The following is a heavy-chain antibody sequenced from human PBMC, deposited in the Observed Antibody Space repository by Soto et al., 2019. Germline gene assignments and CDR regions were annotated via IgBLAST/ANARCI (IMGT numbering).Heavy chain of an antibody. V-gene: IGHV4-59*01. CDR3: ARDGYDGSGSPYPAY. CDR1: GGSMSEYF. CDR2: IYYLGST. D-gene: IGHD3-10*01. Sequence: SETLSLTCSVSGGSMSEYFWSWIRQSPGKGLEWIGYIYYLGSTDYNPSLKSRVTISVDTSKRQFSLRLTSVTAADTAVYYCARDGYDGSGSPYPAYWGPGTQVTSPQ. J-gene: IGHJ4*02.